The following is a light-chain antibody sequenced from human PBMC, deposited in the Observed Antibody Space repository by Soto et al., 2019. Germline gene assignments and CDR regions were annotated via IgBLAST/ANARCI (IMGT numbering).Light chain of an antibody. CDR1: QSLLHGDGKTY. J-gene: IGKJ2*01. V-gene: IGKV2D-29*01. CDR3: MQSFHLPYT. CDR2: EVS. Sequence: DMVMTQTPLSLSVTPGQPASISCKSTQSLLHGDGKTYLYWYLQKPGQPPQLLIYEVSNRFSGVPGWFRGRGSGTNFPLKIRRVEGWDGGVYLCMQSFHLPYTFGQGTKLEIK.